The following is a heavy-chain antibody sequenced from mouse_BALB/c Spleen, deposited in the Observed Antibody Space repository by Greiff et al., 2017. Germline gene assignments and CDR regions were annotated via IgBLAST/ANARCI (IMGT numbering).Heavy chain of an antibody. J-gene: IGHJ1*01. CDR3: ARESPYGNYEYFDV. Sequence: QVQLKESGPGLVAPSQSLSITCTVSGFSLTSYGVHWVRQPPGKGLEWLGVIWAGGSTNYNSALMSRLSISKDNSKSQVFLKMNSLQTDDTAMYYCARESPYGNYEYFDVWGAGTTVTVSS. V-gene: IGHV2-9*02. CDR2: IWAGGST. D-gene: IGHD2-1*01. CDR1: GFSLTSYG.